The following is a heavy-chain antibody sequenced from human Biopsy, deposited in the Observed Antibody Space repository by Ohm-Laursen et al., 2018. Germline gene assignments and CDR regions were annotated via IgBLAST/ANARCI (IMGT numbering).Heavy chain of an antibody. CDR3: ARHPTGSWFDP. V-gene: IGHV4-39*01. J-gene: IGHJ5*02. CDR1: GGSISSSSTYY. CDR2: IYNTETT. Sequence: SDTLSLTCTVSGGSISSSSTYYWAWLRQPPGKGLEWIGSIYNTETTFYNPSLKSRVTISIDTSTNQFSLKVSSVTAADTALYFCARHPTGSWFDPWGHGTLVTVSS.